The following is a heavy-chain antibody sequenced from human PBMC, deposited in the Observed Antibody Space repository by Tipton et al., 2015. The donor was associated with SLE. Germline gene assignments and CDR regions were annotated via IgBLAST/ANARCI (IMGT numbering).Heavy chain of an antibody. V-gene: IGHV3-23*03. CDR2: IYSGGSST. CDR3: AKGPTGYWYFDL. D-gene: IGHD7-27*01. CDR1: GGSISSSSYY. Sequence: SLRLSCTVSGGSISSSSYYWGWTRQPPGKGLEWISVIYSGGSSTYYADSVKGRFTISRDSSQNTLYLQMNSLRAEDTAVYYCAKGPTGYWYFDLWGRGTLVTVSS. J-gene: IGHJ2*01.